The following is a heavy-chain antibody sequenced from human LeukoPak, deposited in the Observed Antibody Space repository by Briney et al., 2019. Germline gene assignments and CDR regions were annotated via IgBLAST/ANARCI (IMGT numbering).Heavy chain of an antibody. J-gene: IGHJ5*02. CDR2: VSFGSSYI. CDR1: GFTFKGYT. V-gene: IGHV3-21*06. D-gene: IGHD4-17*01. Sequence: PGGSLRLSCAASGFTFKGYTMNWVRQSPGKGLQWVSYVSFGSSYISYADSLKGRFTISRDDAKSSVYLEMTSLRTDDTAVYYCARASTEYAVTDGFDTWGPGTLVTVSS. CDR3: ARASTEYAVTDGFDT.